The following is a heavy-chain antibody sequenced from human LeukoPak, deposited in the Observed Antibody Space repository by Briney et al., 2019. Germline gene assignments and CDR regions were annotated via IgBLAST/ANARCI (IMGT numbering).Heavy chain of an antibody. D-gene: IGHD6-19*01. CDR3: ARSSGWYG. Sequence: GGSLRLSCAASGFTFRSYRMNWVRQAPGKGLEWVASIKQGESERYYVDSVNGRFTISRGNAKNSLYLQMNSLRAEDTAVYYCARSSGWYGWGQGTLVTVSS. CDR1: GFTFRSYR. V-gene: IGHV3-7*02. J-gene: IGHJ4*02. CDR2: IKQGESER.